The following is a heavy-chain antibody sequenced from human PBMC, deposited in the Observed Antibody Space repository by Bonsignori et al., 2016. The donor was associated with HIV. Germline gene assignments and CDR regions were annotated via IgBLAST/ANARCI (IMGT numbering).Heavy chain of an antibody. D-gene: IGHD6-6*01. CDR3: TRLSLAARPGAFDI. Sequence: WIRQPPGKGLEWVGFIRSRSFGGTTENAASVRGRFTISRDDSKSIAYLQMNSLKTEDTAVYYCTRLSLAARPGAFDIWGQGTMVTVSS. CDR2: IRSRSFGGTT. J-gene: IGHJ3*02. V-gene: IGHV3-49*02.